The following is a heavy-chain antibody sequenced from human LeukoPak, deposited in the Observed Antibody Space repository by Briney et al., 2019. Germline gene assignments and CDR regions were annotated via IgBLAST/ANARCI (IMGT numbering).Heavy chain of an antibody. CDR3: ARLIPGYSLFDY. J-gene: IGHJ4*02. D-gene: IGHD5-18*01. CDR2: IYPSDSDT. V-gene: IGHV5-51*01. CDR1: GYTFTNYW. Sequence: GESLKISCKGSGYTFTNYWIGWVRQMPGKGLEWMWSIYPSDSDTKYSPSFQGQVTISADKSITTAYLQWSSLKASDSAMYYCARLIPGYSLFDYWGQGTLVTVSS.